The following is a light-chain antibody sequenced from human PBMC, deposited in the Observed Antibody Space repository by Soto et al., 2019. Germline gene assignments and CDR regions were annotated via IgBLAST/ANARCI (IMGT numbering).Light chain of an antibody. CDR2: DVS. J-gene: IGLJ1*01. V-gene: IGLV2-14*03. CDR3: SSYTTSNTRQIV. CDR1: SSDVGGYNY. Sequence: QSVLTQPASVSGSPGQSITISCTGTSSDVGGYNYVSWYQHHPGKAHKLMIYDVSNRPSGVSNHFSGPKSGNTASLTISGLQPEDEADYYCSSYTTSNTRQIVFGTGTKVTVL.